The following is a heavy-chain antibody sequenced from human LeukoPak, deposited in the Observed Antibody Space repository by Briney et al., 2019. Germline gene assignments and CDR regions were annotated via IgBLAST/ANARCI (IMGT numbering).Heavy chain of an antibody. Sequence: AGGSLRLSCEASGFTFGTFWMSWVRQAPGKGLEWVANINQGGETDYVDSVKGRFTIARDDSKNLLYLQMSSLRPEDTAMYFCARDKGGMVPFDHWGQGTLVTVSS. D-gene: IGHD3-10*01. CDR1: GFTFGTFW. J-gene: IGHJ4*02. CDR3: ARDKGGMVPFDH. CDR2: INQGGET. V-gene: IGHV3-7*01.